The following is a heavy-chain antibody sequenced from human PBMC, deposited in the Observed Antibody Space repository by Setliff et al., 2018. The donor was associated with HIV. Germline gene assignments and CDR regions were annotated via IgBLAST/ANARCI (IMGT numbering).Heavy chain of an antibody. D-gene: IGHD2-2*01. V-gene: IGHV4-59*11. CDR1: GASITSHY. Sequence: PSETLSLTCTVSGASITSHYWSWIRQSPGRELEWIGYIYSTGSTNYNPSLQSRVSISMDASKNKFSLKVTSVTSADTAVYYCARHAAGPDGPFDYWGQGTLVTVSS. CDR3: ARHAAGPDGPFDY. J-gene: IGHJ4*02. CDR2: IYSTGST.